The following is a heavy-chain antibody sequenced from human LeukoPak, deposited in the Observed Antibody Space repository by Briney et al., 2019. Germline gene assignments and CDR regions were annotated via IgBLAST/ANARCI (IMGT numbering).Heavy chain of an antibody. CDR3: GRQVVRSSSGWKFGY. J-gene: IGHJ4*02. V-gene: IGHV5-51*01. CDR1: GYSFSHYW. Sequence: GESLKISCTGSGYSFSHYWIGWVRQMPGKGLEWMGIIYPDDSDTTYSPSFQGHVTISADKSISTTYLQWVSLKASDTGMYYCGRQVVRSSSGWKFGYWGQGTLVTVSS. CDR2: IYPDDSDT. D-gene: IGHD6-19*01.